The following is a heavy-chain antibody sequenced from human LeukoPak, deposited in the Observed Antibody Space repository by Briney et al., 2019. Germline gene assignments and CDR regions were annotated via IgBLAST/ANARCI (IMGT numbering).Heavy chain of an antibody. CDR3: ARSPSYWAYYFDY. V-gene: IGHV3-53*01. CDR1: GFTVSSNY. D-gene: IGHD3-10*01. CDR2: IYSGGST. Sequence: GGSLRLSCAASGFTVSSNYMSWARQAPGKGLEWVSVIYSGGSTYYADSVKGRFTISRDNSKNTLYLQMNSLRAEDTAVYYCARSPSYWAYYFDYWGQGTLVTVSS. J-gene: IGHJ4*02.